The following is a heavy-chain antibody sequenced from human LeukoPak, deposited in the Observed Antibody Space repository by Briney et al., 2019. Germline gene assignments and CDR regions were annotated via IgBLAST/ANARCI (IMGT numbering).Heavy chain of an antibody. CDR1: GFTFSNYW. V-gene: IGHV3-7*01. J-gene: IGHJ4*02. Sequence: PGGSLRLSCAASGFTFSNYWMSWVRQAPGKGLEWVANIKADGSESYYVDSVKGRFTISRDNAKNSLYLQMNSLRAEDTAVYYRARYGITATFDYWGQGTLVTVSS. CDR2: IKADGSES. D-gene: IGHD1-20*01. CDR3: ARYGITATFDY.